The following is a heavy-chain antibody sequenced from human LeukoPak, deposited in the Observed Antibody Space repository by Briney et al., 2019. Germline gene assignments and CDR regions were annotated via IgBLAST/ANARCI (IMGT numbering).Heavy chain of an antibody. V-gene: IGHV4-39*01. D-gene: IGHD3-22*01. CDR3: ARQRNVVVITREKRGYYFDY. J-gene: IGHJ4*02. Sequence: SETLSLTCTVSGGSISNSSYYWGWIRQPPGKGLEWIGSIYYSGSTYYNPSLKSRVTISVDTSKNQFSLKLSSVTAADTAVYYCARQRNVVVITREKRGYYFDYWGQGTLVTVSS. CDR1: GGSISNSSYY. CDR2: IYYSGST.